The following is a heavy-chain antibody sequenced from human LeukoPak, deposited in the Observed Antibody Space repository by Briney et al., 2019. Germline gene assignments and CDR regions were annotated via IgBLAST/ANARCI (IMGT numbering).Heavy chain of an antibody. CDR2: INHSGST. CDR1: GFIFSSHA. Sequence: GSLRLSCAASGFIFSSHAMSWVRQPPGKGLEWIGEINHSGSTNYNPSLKSRVTISVDTSKNQFFLKLSSVTAADTAVYYCARGPPRIAAAGTGYFQHWGQGTLVTVSS. D-gene: IGHD6-13*01. CDR3: ARGPPRIAAAGTGYFQH. V-gene: IGHV4-34*01. J-gene: IGHJ1*01.